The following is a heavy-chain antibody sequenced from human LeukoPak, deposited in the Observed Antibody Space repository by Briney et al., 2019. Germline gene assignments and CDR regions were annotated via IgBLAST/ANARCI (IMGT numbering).Heavy chain of an antibody. V-gene: IGHV1-69*06. Sequence: SVKVSCKASGGTFSSYAISWVRQAPGQGLEWMGGIIPIFGTANYAQKFQGRVTITADKSTSTAYMELSSLRSEDTAVYYCARDYYGSGSSGGYDYWGQGTLVTVSS. J-gene: IGHJ4*02. CDR2: IIPIFGTA. CDR3: ARDYYGSGSSGGYDY. D-gene: IGHD3-10*01. CDR1: GGTFSSYA.